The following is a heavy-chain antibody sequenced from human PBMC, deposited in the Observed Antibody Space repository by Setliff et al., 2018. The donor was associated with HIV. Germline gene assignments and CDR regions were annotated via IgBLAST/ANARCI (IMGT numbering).Heavy chain of an antibody. D-gene: IGHD3-3*01. J-gene: IGHJ5*01. CDR3: ARQPTDTSGYNNWFDS. V-gene: IGHV5-51*01. CDR2: IYPGDSDT. Sequence: VESLKISCRGSGYTFTNYWIGWVRQMPGRGLEWMGIIYPGDSDTRYSPSFEGQVTMSADKSINTAYLQWNSLKASDTAMYYSARQPTDTSGYNNWFDSWGQGTLVTVSS. CDR1: GYTFTNYW.